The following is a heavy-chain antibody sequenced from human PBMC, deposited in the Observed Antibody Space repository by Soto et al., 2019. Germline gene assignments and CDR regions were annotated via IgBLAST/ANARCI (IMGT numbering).Heavy chain of an antibody. CDR3: AKSRGNYYYYGMDV. D-gene: IGHD3-16*01. CDR2: ISGSGGST. Sequence: GGSLRLSCAASAFMFNSYAMTWVRQAPGKGLEWVSTISGSGGSTYYADSVKGRFTISRDSSKNTLSLQMNSLRAEDTAVYYCAKSRGNYYYYGMDVWGQGTMVTVSS. V-gene: IGHV3-23*01. J-gene: IGHJ6*02. CDR1: AFMFNSYA.